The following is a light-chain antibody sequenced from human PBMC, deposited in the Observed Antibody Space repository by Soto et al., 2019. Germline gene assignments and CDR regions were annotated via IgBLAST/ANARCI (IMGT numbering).Light chain of an antibody. CDR3: HHYGISPPWT. CDR1: QSVSRH. CDR2: AAS. V-gene: IGKV3-20*01. J-gene: IGKJ1*01. Sequence: EIVLTQSPGTLSLSPGERATLSCRASQSVSRHLAWYQQTRGQAPRLLIYAASSRAVGIPDRFSGSWSGTDFTLTISRLEPEDFAVYYCHHYGISPPWTFGQGTKVEIK.